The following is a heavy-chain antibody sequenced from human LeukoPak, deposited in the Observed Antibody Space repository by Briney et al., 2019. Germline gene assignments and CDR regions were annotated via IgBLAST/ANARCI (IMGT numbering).Heavy chain of an antibody. CDR1: GFTFSSYS. CDR2: ISSSSSYI. CDR3: ATLERITFGGVIVDY. V-gene: IGHV3-21*01. D-gene: IGHD3-16*02. Sequence: GGSLRLSCAASGFTFSSYSMNWVRQAPGKGLEWVSSISSSSSYIYYADSVKGRFTISRDNAKNSLYLQMNRLRAEDTAVYYCATLERITFGGVIVDYWGQGTLVTVSS. J-gene: IGHJ4*02.